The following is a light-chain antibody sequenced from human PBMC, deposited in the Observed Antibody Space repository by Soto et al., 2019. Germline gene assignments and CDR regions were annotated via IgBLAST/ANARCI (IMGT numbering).Light chain of an antibody. CDR2: GAS. CDR3: QQYGSSLYT. J-gene: IGKJ2*01. CDR1: QSVSSCY. Sequence: ETVLTQSPATLSLSPGERATLSCRASQSVSSCYLAWYQQKPGQAPRLLIYGASSSATGIPDRFSGSGSGTDFTLTISRLEPEDFAVYYCQQYGSSLYTFGQGTKLEIK. V-gene: IGKV3-20*01.